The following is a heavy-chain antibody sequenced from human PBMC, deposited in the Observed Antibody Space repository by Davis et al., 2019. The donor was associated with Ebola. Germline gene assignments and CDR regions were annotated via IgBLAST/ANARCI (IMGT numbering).Heavy chain of an antibody. J-gene: IGHJ4*02. D-gene: IGHD4-17*01. V-gene: IGHV4-30-4*01. Sequence: MPSETLSLTCTVSGGSISSGDYYWSWIRQPPGKGLEWIGYIYYSGSTYYNPSLKSRVTISVDTSKNQFSLKLSSVTAADTAVYYCARHNIGHYGDPMRAFDYWGQGTLVTVSS. CDR2: IYYSGST. CDR1: GGSISSGDYY. CDR3: ARHNIGHYGDPMRAFDY.